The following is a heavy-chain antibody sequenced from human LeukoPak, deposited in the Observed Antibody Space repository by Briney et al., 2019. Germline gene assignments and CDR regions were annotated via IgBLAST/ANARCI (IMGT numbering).Heavy chain of an antibody. CDR3: ARTDYGDYHPYYYYGMDV. V-gene: IGHV1-18*01. CDR1: GYTFTSYG. D-gene: IGHD4-17*01. J-gene: IGHJ6*02. Sequence: ASVKVSCKASGYTFTSYGISWVRQAPGQGLEWMGWISAYNGNTNYAQKLQGRVTMTTDTSTSTAYMELRSLRSDDTAVYYCARTDYGDYHPYYYYGMDVWGQGTTVTVSS. CDR2: ISAYNGNT.